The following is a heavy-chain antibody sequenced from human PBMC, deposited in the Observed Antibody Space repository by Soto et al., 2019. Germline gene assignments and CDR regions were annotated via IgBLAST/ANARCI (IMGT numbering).Heavy chain of an antibody. CDR2: MNPSNGDT. J-gene: IGHJ6*01. D-gene: IGHD3-3*01. Sequence: ASVKVSCKASGYTFTSYDISWVRQATGQGLEWMGWMNPSNGDTDYAQKFQGRVTMTRNTSIKTAYMELSSLRSEDTAVYYCARTARLAAPMDSGMAAWGHGSAESVSS. CDR1: GYTFTSYD. CDR3: ARTARLAAPMDSGMAA. V-gene: IGHV1-8*01.